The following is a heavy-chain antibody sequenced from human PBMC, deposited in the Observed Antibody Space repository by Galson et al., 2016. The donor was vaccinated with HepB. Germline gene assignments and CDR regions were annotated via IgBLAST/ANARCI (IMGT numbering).Heavy chain of an antibody. V-gene: IGHV3-7*01. CDR2: IKQDGSEK. CDR3: ARGESIFAP. J-gene: IGHJ5*02. Sequence: KGLEWVANIKQDGSEKYYVDSVKGRFTISRDNAKNSLYLQMNSLRAEDTAVYYCARGESIFAPWGQGTLVTVSS. D-gene: IGHD3-3*01.